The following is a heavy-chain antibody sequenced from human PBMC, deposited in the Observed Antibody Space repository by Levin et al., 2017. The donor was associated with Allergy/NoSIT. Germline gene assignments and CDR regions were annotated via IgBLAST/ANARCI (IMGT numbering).Heavy chain of an antibody. J-gene: IGHJ6*02. CDR3: ARGDWNYNYAMDV. V-gene: IGHV4-4*02. CDR2: IYHSGST. D-gene: IGHD3/OR15-3a*01. CDR1: GGSISNFNW. Sequence: PSETLSITCAVSGGSISNFNWWSWVRQPPGKGLEWIGEIYHSGSTHCNPSLKSRVTISIDKAKNQFSLKLSSVTAADTAVYSCARGDWNYNYAMDVWGQGTTVTVSS.